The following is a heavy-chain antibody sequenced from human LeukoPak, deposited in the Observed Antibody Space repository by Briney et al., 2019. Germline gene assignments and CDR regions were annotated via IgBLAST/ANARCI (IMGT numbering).Heavy chain of an antibody. V-gene: IGHV4-59*08. CDR1: GGSISSYY. CDR3: ARIVPAATTHDY. D-gene: IGHD2-2*01. Sequence: PSETLSLTCTVSGGSISSYYWSWIRQPPGRGLEWIGDIYHSGSTNFNPSLKSRVTISVDKSKNQFSLKLSSVTAADAAVYYCARIVPAATTHDYWGQGTLVTVSS. CDR2: IYHSGST. J-gene: IGHJ4*02.